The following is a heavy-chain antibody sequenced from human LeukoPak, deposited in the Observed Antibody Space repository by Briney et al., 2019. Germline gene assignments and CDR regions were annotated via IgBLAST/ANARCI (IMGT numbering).Heavy chain of an antibody. CDR3: AKAGCTNIVCYLNS. Sequence: GGSLRLSCAASGFAFSTYAMSWVRQAPGKGLEWVSGIIGSGGSTYYADSVKGRFAISRDNSKNTLYLQMNSLRAEDTAIYYCAKAGCTNIVCYLNSWGQGTLVTVSS. CDR2: IIGSGGST. D-gene: IGHD2-8*01. V-gene: IGHV3-23*01. CDR1: GFAFSTYA. J-gene: IGHJ4*02.